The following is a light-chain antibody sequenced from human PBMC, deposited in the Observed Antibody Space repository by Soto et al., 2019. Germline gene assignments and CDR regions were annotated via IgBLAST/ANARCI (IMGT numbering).Light chain of an antibody. CDR2: TSG. CDR1: QRITTY. V-gene: IGKV1-39*01. Sequence: IHMTQSPSSLSASVGDRITVTCRASQRITTYVNWYQLKTGEAPKLLISTSGTLQRGVPSRFSGSGSGTDFTLTISGLQPADFATYFCQQTYSTPYTFDQGTRLEIK. CDR3: QQTYSTPYT. J-gene: IGKJ2*01.